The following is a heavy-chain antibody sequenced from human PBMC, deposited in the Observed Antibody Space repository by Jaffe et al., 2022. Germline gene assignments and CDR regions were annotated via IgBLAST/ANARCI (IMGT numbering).Heavy chain of an antibody. CDR1: GFTFSSYG. CDR3: AKDQFVVGMTTGGIDY. D-gene: IGHD4-17*01. Sequence: QVQLVESGGGVVQPGRSLRLSCAASGFTFSSYGMHWVRQAPGKGLEWVAVISYDGSNKYYADSVKGRFTISRDNSKNTLYLQMNSLRAEDTAVYYCAKDQFVVGMTTGGIDYWGQGTLVTVSS. CDR2: ISYDGSNK. J-gene: IGHJ4*02. V-gene: IGHV3-30*18.